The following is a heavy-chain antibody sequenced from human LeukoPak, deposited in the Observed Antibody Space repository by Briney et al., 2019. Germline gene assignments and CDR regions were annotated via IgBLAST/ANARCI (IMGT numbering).Heavy chain of an antibody. V-gene: IGHV3-11*04. CDR2: IGSTI. Sequence: PGGSLRLSCVASGFSFSDYYMSWLRQAPGKGLEWVSYIGSTIYYADSVKGRFTISRDNSKNTLYLQMNSLRAEDTAVYYCARRQWLGGAYYYYGMDVWGQGTTVTVSS. D-gene: IGHD6-19*01. CDR1: GFSFSDYY. CDR3: ARRQWLGGAYYYYGMDV. J-gene: IGHJ6*02.